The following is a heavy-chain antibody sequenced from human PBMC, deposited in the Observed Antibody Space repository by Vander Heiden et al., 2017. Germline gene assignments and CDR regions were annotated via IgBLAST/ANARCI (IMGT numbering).Heavy chain of an antibody. CDR3: AGDLRWGCSSTSCYTGYYYYGMDV. V-gene: IGHV1-46*01. J-gene: IGHJ6*02. CDR2: INPSGGST. CDR1: GYTFTSYY. Sequence: KPGASVKVSCKASGYTFTSYYMHWVRQAPGQGLEWMGIINPSGGSTSYAQKFQGRVTMTRDTSTSTVYMELSSLRSEDTAVYYCAGDLRWGCSSTSCYTGYYYYGMDVWGQGTTVTVSS. D-gene: IGHD2-2*02.